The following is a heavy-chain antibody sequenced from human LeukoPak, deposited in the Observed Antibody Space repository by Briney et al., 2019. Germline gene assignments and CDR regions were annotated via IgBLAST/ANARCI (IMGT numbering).Heavy chain of an antibody. CDR2: ISYDGSNK. CDR3: ARDGGLVGATLHRPFDP. V-gene: IGHV3-30-3*01. D-gene: IGHD1-26*01. CDR1: GFTFSSYV. J-gene: IGHJ5*02. Sequence: PGGSLRLSCAASGFTFSSYVMYWVRQAPGKGLEWVAVISYDGSNKYYADSVKGRFTISRDNSKNTLYLQMNSLRAEDTAVYYCARDGGLVGATLHRPFDPWGQGTLVTVSS.